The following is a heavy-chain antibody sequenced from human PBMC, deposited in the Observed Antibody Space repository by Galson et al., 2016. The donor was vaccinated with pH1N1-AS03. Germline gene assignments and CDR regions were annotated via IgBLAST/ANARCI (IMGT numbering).Heavy chain of an antibody. J-gene: IGHJ4*02. CDR1: GASVISGSYY. Sequence: SETLSLTCTVSGASVISGSYYWGWIRQPPGERLEWIGYTSYSGCTNYNPSLKSRVTISVDTSNNQFSLRLSAVTAADTAVYFCASTPYNPFWSGYTHLDFWGQGTLVTVSS. CDR3: ASTPYNPFWSGYTHLDF. D-gene: IGHD3-3*01. V-gene: IGHV4-61*01. CDR2: TSYSGCT.